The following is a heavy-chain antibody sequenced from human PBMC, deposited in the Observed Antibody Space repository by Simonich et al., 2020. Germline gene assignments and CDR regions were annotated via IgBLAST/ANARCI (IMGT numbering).Heavy chain of an antibody. CDR2: IRSSGSTI. CDR3: ARHYYGDYYFDY. Sequence: EVQLVESGGGLVQPGGSLRLSCAASGFTFSSYEMNWVRQAPGKGRKWFSYIRSSGSTIYYADSVKGRFTISRDNAKNSRYLQMNSLRAEDTAVYYCARHYYGDYYFDYWGQGTLVTVSS. J-gene: IGHJ4*02. D-gene: IGHD4-17*01. CDR1: GFTFSSYE. V-gene: IGHV3-48*03.